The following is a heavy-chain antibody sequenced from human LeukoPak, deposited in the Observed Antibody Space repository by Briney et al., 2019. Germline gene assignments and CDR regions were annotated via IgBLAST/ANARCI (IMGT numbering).Heavy chain of an antibody. J-gene: IGHJ4*02. CDR3: AIDDYFDGSGPSGADYFDY. Sequence: GGSLRLSCGASGFSFTTAWMSWVRQAPGRGLEWVGRIKAKGYGETTDYAAPVKGRFSISRDDSTNTLYLQTNSLKTEDTAMYYCAIDDYFDGSGPSGADYFDYWGQGTLVTVSS. CDR2: IKAKGYGETT. D-gene: IGHD3-22*01. CDR1: GFSFTTAW. V-gene: IGHV3-15*01.